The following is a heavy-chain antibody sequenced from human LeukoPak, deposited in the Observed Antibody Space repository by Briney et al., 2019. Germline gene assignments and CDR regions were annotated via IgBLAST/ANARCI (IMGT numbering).Heavy chain of an antibody. D-gene: IGHD6-19*01. J-gene: IGHJ3*02. V-gene: IGHV1-18*01. CDR2: ISAYNGNT. Sequence: ASVKVSCKASGYTFTSYGISWVRQAPGQGLEWMGWISAYNGNTNYAQKLQGRVTMTTDTSTSTAYMELRSLRSDDTAVYYCARDRKRSSGWYGVDAFDIWGQGTMVTVSS. CDR1: GYTFTSYG. CDR3: ARDRKRSSGWYGVDAFDI.